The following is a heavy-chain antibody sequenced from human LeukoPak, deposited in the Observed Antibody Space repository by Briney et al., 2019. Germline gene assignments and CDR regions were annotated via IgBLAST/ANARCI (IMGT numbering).Heavy chain of an antibody. CDR3: ARPNYYYMDV. V-gene: IGHV4-39*07. J-gene: IGHJ6*03. CDR1: GGSISSSSYY. Sequence: ETLSLTCTVSGGSISSSSYYWGWIRQPPGKGLEWIGSIYYSGSTYYNPSLKSRVTISVDTSKNQFSLKLSSVTAADTAVYYCARPNYYYMDVWGKGTTVTVSS. CDR2: IYYSGST.